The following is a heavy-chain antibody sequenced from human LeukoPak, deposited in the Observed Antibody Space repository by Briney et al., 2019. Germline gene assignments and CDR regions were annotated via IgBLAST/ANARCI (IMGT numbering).Heavy chain of an antibody. J-gene: IGHJ5*02. CDR3: ARDSYSSSPSPWGPWFDP. Sequence: PGGSLRLSCAASGLTFSSYAMSWVRQAPGKGLEWVSAISGSGGSTYYADSVKGRFTISRDNSKNTLYLQMNSLRAEDTAVYYCARDSYSSSPSPWGPWFDPWGQGTLVTVSS. D-gene: IGHD6-13*01. V-gene: IGHV3-23*01. CDR1: GLTFSSYA. CDR2: ISGSGGST.